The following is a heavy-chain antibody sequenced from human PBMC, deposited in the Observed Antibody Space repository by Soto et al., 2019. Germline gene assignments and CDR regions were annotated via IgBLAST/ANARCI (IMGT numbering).Heavy chain of an antibody. J-gene: IGHJ4*02. Sequence: GRSLRLSCAVSGFTFSSYAMSWVRQAQGEGLEWVSVDSSSVGSTNNADSVKGRFTISRANAKYTLYLHMNSLRAEAAAVYYCAKDRGPHYGDCSGYYTKHFDYWGQGTLVTVSS. CDR2: DSSSVGST. CDR1: GFTFSSYA. V-gene: IGHV3-23*01. CDR3: AKDRGPHYGDCSGYYTKHFDY. D-gene: IGHD3-22*01.